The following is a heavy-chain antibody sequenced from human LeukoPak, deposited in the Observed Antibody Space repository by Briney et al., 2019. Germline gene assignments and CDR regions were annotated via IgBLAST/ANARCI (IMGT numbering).Heavy chain of an antibody. V-gene: IGHV3-23*01. CDR1: GFTFSTYA. CDR2: ISGSGRNT. J-gene: IGHJ5*02. D-gene: IGHD5-24*01. Sequence: GGSLRLSCAPSGFTFSTYAMTWVRQAPGKGLEWVSSISGSGRNTYYADSVKGRFTISRDNSKNTLYLQMNSLRAEDTAVYYCARDDRDGYNYDWFDPWGQGTLVTVSS. CDR3: ARDDRDGYNYDWFDP.